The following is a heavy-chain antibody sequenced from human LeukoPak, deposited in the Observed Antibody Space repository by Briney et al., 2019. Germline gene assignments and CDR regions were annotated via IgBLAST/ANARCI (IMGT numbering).Heavy chain of an antibody. J-gene: IGHJ4*02. Sequence: SETLSLTCTVSGTSISSSYWSWIRQPPRKGLEWIGYIYYTGSTNYNPSLKSRVTISFDTSKNQFSLKLISVTAADTAVFYCAKLASGGYYHHFDYWGQGDLVTVSS. V-gene: IGHV4-59*01. CDR1: GTSISSSY. D-gene: IGHD3-22*01. CDR3: AKLASGGYYHHFDY. CDR2: IYYTGST.